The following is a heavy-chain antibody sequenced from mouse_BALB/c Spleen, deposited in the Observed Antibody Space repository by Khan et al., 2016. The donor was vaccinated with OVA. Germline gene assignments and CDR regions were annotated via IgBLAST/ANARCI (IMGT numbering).Heavy chain of an antibody. Sequence: QVRLQQSGAELARPGASVKMSCKASGYTFTNYTMHWVKQRPGQGLEWIGYINPSSGYTNYNQKFKDKATLTADKSSSTAYMQLTSLTSEDSAVYYCVRIPFPPYFFDCWGQGTTLTVSS. CDR1: GYTFTNYT. CDR3: VRIPFPPYFFDC. V-gene: IGHV1-4*01. CDR2: INPSSGYT. J-gene: IGHJ2*01.